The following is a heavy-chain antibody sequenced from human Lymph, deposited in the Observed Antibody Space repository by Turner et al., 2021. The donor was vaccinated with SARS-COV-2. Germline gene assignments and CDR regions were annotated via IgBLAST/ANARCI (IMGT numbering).Heavy chain of an antibody. D-gene: IGHD1-26*01. V-gene: IGHV1-69*10. Sequence: QVQLVQSGAEVKKPGSSVKVSCKASGGTFSTYVNSWVRQAPGQGLEWMGGIIPVLGIANDAQEFQGRITITADKTTSTAYMELSSLRSEDTAVYHCARRHSGNYDAFDIWGQGTMVTVSS. J-gene: IGHJ3*02. CDR1: GGTFSTYV. CDR3: ARRHSGNYDAFDI. CDR2: IIPVLGIA.